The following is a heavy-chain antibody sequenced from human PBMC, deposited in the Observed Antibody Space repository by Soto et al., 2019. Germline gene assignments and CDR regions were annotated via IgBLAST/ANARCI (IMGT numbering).Heavy chain of an antibody. D-gene: IGHD1-26*01. CDR3: ARPIVGAYDAFDI. V-gene: IGHV1-69*13. J-gene: IGHJ3*02. CDR2: IIPTFGTA. CDR1: GGTFSSYA. Sequence: SVKVSCKASGGTFSSYAISWVRQAPGQGLEWMGGIIPTFGTANYAQKFQGRVTITADESTSTAYMELSSLRSEDTAVYYCARPIVGAYDAFDIWGQGTMVTVSS.